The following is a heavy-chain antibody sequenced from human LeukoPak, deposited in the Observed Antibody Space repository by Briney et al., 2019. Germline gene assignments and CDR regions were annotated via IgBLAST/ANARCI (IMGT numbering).Heavy chain of an antibody. CDR1: GYTFTSYA. CDR3: ARGGFGSYYTEFDY. Sequence: ASVKVSCKASGYTFTSYAMHWARQAPGQRLEWMGWINAGNGNTKYSQKFQGRVTITADESTSTAYMELSSLRSEDTAVYYCARGGFGSYYTEFDYWGQGTLVTVSS. J-gene: IGHJ4*02. D-gene: IGHD1-26*01. CDR2: INAGNGNT. V-gene: IGHV1-3*01.